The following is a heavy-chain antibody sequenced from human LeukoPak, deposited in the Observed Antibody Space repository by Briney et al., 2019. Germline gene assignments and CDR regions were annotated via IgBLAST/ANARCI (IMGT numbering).Heavy chain of an antibody. CDR2: LNWNGGIT. Sequence: GGSLRLSCAASGFTFSSHAMTWVRQAPGKGLEWVSGLNWNGGITAYADSVKGRFTVSRDNTKNSLYLQMNSLRGEDTALYYRAKDTGLSLVALDSWGQGTLVTVSS. CDR1: GFTFSSHA. J-gene: IGHJ4*02. D-gene: IGHD5-18*01. V-gene: IGHV3-20*04. CDR3: AKDTGLSLVALDS.